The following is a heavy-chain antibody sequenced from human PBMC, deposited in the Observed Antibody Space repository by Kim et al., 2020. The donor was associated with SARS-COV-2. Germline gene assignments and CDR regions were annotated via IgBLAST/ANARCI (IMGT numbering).Heavy chain of an antibody. V-gene: IGHV4-39*01. CDR3: ARPIRYFESHDAFDI. CDR2: IYYRGST. Sequence: SETLSPTCTVSGGSISSSSYYWGWIRQPPGKGLEWIGSIYYRGSTYYNPSLKGRVTISVDTSKNQFSLKLSSVTAADTAVYYCARPIRYFESHDAFDIWGQGTMVTVAS. D-gene: IGHD3-9*01. J-gene: IGHJ3*02. CDR1: GGSISSSSYY.